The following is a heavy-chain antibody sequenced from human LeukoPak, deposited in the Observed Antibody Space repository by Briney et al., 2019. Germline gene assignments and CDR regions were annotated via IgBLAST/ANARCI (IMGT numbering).Heavy chain of an antibody. Sequence: PGGSLRLSCAASGCTFSSYAMSWVRQAPGQGLEWVSAISGSGGSTYYADSVKGRFTISRDNSKNTLYLQMNSLRAEDTAVYYCAKDRGYDPYFDYWGQGTLVTVSS. CDR2: ISGSGGST. V-gene: IGHV3-23*01. CDR3: AKDRGYDPYFDY. D-gene: IGHD5-12*01. CDR1: GCTFSSYA. J-gene: IGHJ4*02.